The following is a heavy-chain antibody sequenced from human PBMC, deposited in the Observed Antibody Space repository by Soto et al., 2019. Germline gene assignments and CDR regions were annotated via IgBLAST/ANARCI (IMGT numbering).Heavy chain of an antibody. Sequence: ASVKVSCKASGYTFTGYYMHWARQIAGRGLEWVSSIGTSDDPFYPDSVKGRFTISRDDARNSLYLQMNNLRAGDTAVYYCARGSQLRLGELSGGDAFDIWGQGTMVTVS. V-gene: IGHV3-13*04. CDR3: ARGSQLRLGELSGGDAFDI. D-gene: IGHD3-16*02. CDR2: IGTSDDP. J-gene: IGHJ3*02. CDR1: GYTFTGYY.